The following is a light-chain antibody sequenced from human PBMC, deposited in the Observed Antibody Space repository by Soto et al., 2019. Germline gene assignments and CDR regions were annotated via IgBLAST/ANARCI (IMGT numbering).Light chain of an antibody. CDR2: DTS. Sequence: ILLTQTPTTLSLSPGERATLSCKASQSVSSYLAWYQQRPGQAPRLLIFDTSNRATDIPARFSGSGSGTDFTLTISGLEPEDFAVYYCQQRTNRPPITFGQGTRLEIK. J-gene: IGKJ5*01. V-gene: IGKV3-11*01. CDR1: QSVSSY. CDR3: QQRTNRPPIT.